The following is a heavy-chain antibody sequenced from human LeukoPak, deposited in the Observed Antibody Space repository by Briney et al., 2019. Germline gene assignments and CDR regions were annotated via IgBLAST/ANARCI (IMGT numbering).Heavy chain of an antibody. CDR1: GFTFSSYG. D-gene: IGHD4-17*01. CDR3: AKDTIDDYGDYGYFDY. V-gene: IGHV3-23*01. J-gene: IGHJ4*02. CDR2: ITSGGTI. Sequence: GGSLRLSCAASGFTFSSYGMSWVRQAPGKGLEWLSHITSGGTIYYADSVKGRFTISRDNSKNTLYLQMNSLRAEDTAVYYCAKDTIDDYGDYGYFDYWGQGTLVTVSS.